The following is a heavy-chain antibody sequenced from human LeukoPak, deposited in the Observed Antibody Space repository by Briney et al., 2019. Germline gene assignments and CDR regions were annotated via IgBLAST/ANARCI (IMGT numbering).Heavy chain of an antibody. CDR3: ARRLNWNYGGFLFDY. CDR2: IYYSGST. J-gene: IGHJ4*02. Sequence: PSETLSLTCTVSGGSISSYYWGWLRQPPGKGLEWIGSIYYSGSTYYNPSLKSRVTISVDTSKNQFSLKLSSVTAADTAVYYCARRLNWNYGGFLFDYWGQGTLVTVSS. D-gene: IGHD1-7*01. CDR1: GGSISSYY. V-gene: IGHV4-39*01.